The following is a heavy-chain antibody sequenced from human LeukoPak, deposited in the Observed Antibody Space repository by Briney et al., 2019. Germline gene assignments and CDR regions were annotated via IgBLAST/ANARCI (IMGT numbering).Heavy chain of an antibody. CDR2: ISYDGSNK. J-gene: IGHJ4*02. Sequence: GGSLRLSCAASGFTFSSYAMHWVRQAPGKGLEWVAVISYDGSNKYYADSVKGRSTISRDNSKNTLYLQMNSLRAEDTAVYYCAREGDDSSGLGYWGQGTLVTVSS. D-gene: IGHD3-22*01. CDR3: AREGDDSSGLGY. CDR1: GFTFSSYA. V-gene: IGHV3-30-3*01.